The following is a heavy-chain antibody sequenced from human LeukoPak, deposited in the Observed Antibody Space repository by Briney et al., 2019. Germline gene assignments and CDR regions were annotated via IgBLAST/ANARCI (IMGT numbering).Heavy chain of an antibody. J-gene: IGHJ6*03. CDR3: ARGIRLDYDFWSGYYNRYYYYYMDV. D-gene: IGHD3-3*01. V-gene: IGHV4-34*01. CDR2: INHSGST. CDR1: GGSFSGYY. Sequence: SETLSLTCALYGGSFSGYYWSWIRQPPGKGLEWIGEINHSGSTNYNPSLKSRVSISADTSKNQFSMKLSSVTAADTPVYDCARGIRLDYDFWSGYYNRYYYYYMDVWGKGTTVTVSS.